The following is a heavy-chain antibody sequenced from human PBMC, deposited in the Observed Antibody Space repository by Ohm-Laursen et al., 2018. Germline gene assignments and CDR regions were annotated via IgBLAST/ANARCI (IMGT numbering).Heavy chain of an antibody. CDR1: GFTFSSYG. D-gene: IGHD3-3*01. CDR3: AKAGDTKGSNFWSGYHTYDY. CDR2: ISYDGSNK. J-gene: IGHJ4*02. Sequence: SLRLSCAASGFTFSSYGMHWVRQAPGKGLEWVAVISYDGSNKYYADSVKGRFTISRDNSKNTLYLQMNSLRAEDTAVYYWAKAGDTKGSNFWSGYHTYDYWGQGTLVTVSS. V-gene: IGHV3-30*18.